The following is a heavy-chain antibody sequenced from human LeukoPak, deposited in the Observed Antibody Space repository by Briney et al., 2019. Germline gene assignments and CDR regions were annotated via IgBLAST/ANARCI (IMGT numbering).Heavy chain of an antibody. CDR1: GFTFSSYG. CDR3: AKDIAYDSSGYLY. D-gene: IGHD3-22*01. V-gene: IGHV3-23*01. J-gene: IGHJ4*02. Sequence: PGGTLRLSCAASGFTFSSYGMSWVRQAPGKGLEWVSAISGSGGSAYYADSVKGRFTISRDNSKNTLYLQMNSLRAEDTAVYYCAKDIAYDSSGYLYWGQGTLVTVSS. CDR2: ISGSGGSA.